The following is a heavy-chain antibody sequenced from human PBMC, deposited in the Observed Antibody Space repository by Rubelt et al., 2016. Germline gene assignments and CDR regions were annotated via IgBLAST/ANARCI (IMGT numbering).Heavy chain of an antibody. CDR2: ITSDGSST. V-gene: IGHV3-74*02. J-gene: IGHJ4*02. D-gene: IGHD3-3*01. Sequence: EIQLVESGGGLVKPGGSLRLSCAASGFTFSIYRMKWVRQAPGKGLVWVSRITSDGSSTGYADFVKGRFTVSRTNAKNSLYLGMYSLSDDDTAVYYCARSDITIVGVVKNWGQGTLVTVSS. CDR1: GFTFSIYR. CDR3: ARSDITIVGVVKN.